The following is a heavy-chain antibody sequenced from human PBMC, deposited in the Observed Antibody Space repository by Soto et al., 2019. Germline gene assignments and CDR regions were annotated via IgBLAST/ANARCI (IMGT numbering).Heavy chain of an antibody. Sequence: ASVKVSCKASGHTFTSYAMHWVRQAPGQRLEWMGWINAGNGNTKYSQKFQGRVTITRDTSASTAYMELSSLRSEDTAVYYCARVGPVDIVATRWLQQYGMDVWGQGTTVTVYS. V-gene: IGHV1-3*01. CDR3: ARVGPVDIVATRWLQQYGMDV. J-gene: IGHJ6*02. CDR1: GHTFTSYA. CDR2: INAGNGNT. D-gene: IGHD5-12*01.